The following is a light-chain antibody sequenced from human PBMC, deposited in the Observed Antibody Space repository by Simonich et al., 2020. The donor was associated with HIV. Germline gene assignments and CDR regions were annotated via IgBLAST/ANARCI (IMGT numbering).Light chain of an antibody. CDR3: QQYNNWLYT. V-gene: IGKV3-15*01. CDR1: QSVSSN. CDR2: GAS. Sequence: EIVMTQSPATLSVSPGERATLSCRASQSVSSNLAWDQQKPGQAPRLLIYGASTRATGIPARFSGSGSGTEFTLTISGMQSEDFVVYYCQQYNNWLYTFGQGTKLEIK. J-gene: IGKJ2*01.